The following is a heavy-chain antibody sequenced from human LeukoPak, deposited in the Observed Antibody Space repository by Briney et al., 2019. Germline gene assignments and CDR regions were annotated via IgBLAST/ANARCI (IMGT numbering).Heavy chain of an antibody. CDR1: GFTFSSYG. Sequence: GGSLRLSCAASGFTFSSYGMHWVRQAPGKGLEWVAFIRYDGSNKYYADSVKGRFTISRDNSKNTLYLQMNSLRAEDTAVYYCARDLSVVTILDYWGQGTLVTVSS. D-gene: IGHD4-23*01. CDR3: ARDLSVVTILDY. J-gene: IGHJ4*02. V-gene: IGHV3-30*02. CDR2: IRYDGSNK.